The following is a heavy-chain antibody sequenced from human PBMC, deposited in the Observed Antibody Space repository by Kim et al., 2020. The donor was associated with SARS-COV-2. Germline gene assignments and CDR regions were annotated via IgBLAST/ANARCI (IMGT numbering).Heavy chain of an antibody. CDR2: ISSSSSYI. J-gene: IGHJ5*02. CDR1: GFTFSSYS. D-gene: IGHD1-7*01. V-gene: IGHV3-21*01. CDR3: ARGNWNYLDWFDP. Sequence: GGSLRLSCAASGFTFSSYSMNWVRQAPGKGLEWVSSISSSSSYIYYADSVKGRFTISRDNAKNSLYLQMNSLRAEDTAVYYCARGNWNYLDWFDPWGQGTLVTVSS.